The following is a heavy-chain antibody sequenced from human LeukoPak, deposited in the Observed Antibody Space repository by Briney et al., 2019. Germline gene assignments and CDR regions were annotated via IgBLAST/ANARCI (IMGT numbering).Heavy chain of an antibody. Sequence: GGSLRLSCAASGFTFSSYGMHWVRQAPGKGLEWVAVISYDGSNKYYADSVKGRFTISRDNSKNTLYLQMNSLRAEDTAVYYCAKDGKQQRSLGYFDYWGQGTLVSVSS. J-gene: IGHJ4*02. CDR1: GFTFSSYG. V-gene: IGHV3-30*18. CDR3: AKDGKQQRSLGYFDY. CDR2: ISYDGSNK. D-gene: IGHD6-13*01.